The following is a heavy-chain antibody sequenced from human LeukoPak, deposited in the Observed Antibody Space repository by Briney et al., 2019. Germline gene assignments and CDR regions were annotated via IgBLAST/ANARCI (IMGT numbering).Heavy chain of an antibody. CDR1: GFTVSSNY. CDR2: IYSGGST. V-gene: IGHV3-53*01. Sequence: GGSLRLSCAASGFTVSSNYMSWVRQAPGKGLEWVSVIYSGGSTYYADSVKGRFTISRDNAKNSLYLQMNSLRVEDTAMYYCARDGLRRPPTPYCGGDCPLDYWGQGTLVSVSS. CDR3: ARDGLRRPPTPYCGGDCPLDY. J-gene: IGHJ4*02. D-gene: IGHD2-21*02.